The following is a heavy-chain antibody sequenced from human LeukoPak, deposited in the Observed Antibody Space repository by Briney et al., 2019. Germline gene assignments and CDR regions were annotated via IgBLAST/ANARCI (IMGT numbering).Heavy chain of an antibody. J-gene: IGHJ4*02. CDR2: IKSKTDGGTT. D-gene: IGHD3-16*02. CDR1: GFTFSSYA. V-gene: IGHV3-15*01. CDR3: TTGARLGELSLSTEDY. Sequence: SGGSLRLSCAASGFTFSSYAMSWVRQAPGKGLEWVGRIKSKTDGGTTDYAAPVKGRFTISRDDSKNTLYLQMNSLKTEDTAVYYCTTGARLGELSLSTEDYWGQGTLVTVSS.